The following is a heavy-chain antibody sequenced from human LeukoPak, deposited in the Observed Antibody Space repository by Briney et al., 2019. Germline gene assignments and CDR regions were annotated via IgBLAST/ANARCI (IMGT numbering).Heavy chain of an antibody. CDR2: IYYSGST. Sequence: SETLSLTCTVSGGSISSGDYYWSWIRQPPGTGLEWIGYIYYSGSTYYNPSLKSRVTISVDTSKNQFSLKLSSVTAADTAVYYCARHKRSSWSLDYWGQGTLVTVSS. D-gene: IGHD6-13*01. V-gene: IGHV4-30-4*01. J-gene: IGHJ4*02. CDR1: GGSISSGDYY. CDR3: ARHKRSSWSLDY.